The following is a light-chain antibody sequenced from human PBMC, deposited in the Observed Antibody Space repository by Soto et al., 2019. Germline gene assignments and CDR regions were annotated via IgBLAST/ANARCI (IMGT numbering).Light chain of an antibody. CDR1: SSDVASHNF. V-gene: IGLV2-23*02. J-gene: IGLJ1*01. CDR3: SSYAGSSIYV. CDR2: EVR. Sequence: QSALTQPASVSGSPGQSITLSCYGTSSDVASHNFVSWYQQQPGKAPKLLIYEVRKRPSGVPDRFSGSKSGNTASLTISGLQADDEADYYCSSYAGSSIYVFGPGTKVTV.